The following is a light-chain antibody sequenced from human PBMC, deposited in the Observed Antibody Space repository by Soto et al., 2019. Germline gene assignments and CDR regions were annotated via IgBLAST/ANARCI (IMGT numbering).Light chain of an antibody. V-gene: IGKV2-28*01. CDR2: LGS. Sequence: DIVMTQSQLSLPVTPGEPASISCRSSQSLLHSNGYNYLDWYLQKPGQSPKLLIYLGSNRSSGVPDRLSGSGSGTEFTLKISRVEAEDVGVDDCMQALHTPLFTFGPGTKVDL. CDR1: QSLLHSNGYNY. CDR3: MQALHTPLFT. J-gene: IGKJ3*01.